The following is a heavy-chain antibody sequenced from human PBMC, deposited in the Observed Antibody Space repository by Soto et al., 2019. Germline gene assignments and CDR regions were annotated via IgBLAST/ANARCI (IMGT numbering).Heavy chain of an antibody. CDR1: GFTFSSYW. V-gene: IGHV3-7*01. Sequence: EVQLVESGGGLVQPGGSLRLSCAASGFTFSSYWMSWVRQAPGKGLEWVANIKQDGSEKYYVDSVKGRFTISRDNAKNSLYLQMNCLRAEDTAVYYCARDRPGIAAAGHFDYWGQGTLVTVSS. CDR3: ARDRPGIAAAGHFDY. D-gene: IGHD6-13*01. CDR2: IKQDGSEK. J-gene: IGHJ4*02.